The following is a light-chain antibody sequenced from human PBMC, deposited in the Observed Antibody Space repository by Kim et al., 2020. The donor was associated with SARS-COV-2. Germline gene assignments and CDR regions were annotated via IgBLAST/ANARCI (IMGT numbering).Light chain of an antibody. Sequence: DIQMTQSPSSLSASVGDRVTITCRASQDISNSVAWFQQKPGKAPKSLISGASTLQSGVPSKFSGSGSGTDFNLTISGLQPEDFATYYCQHYKGYPFAFGPGTKVDVK. CDR1: QDISNS. J-gene: IGKJ3*01. V-gene: IGKV1-16*02. CDR3: QHYKGYPFA. CDR2: GAS.